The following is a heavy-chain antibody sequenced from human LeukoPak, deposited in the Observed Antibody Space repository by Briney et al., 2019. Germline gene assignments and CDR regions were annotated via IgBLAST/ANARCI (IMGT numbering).Heavy chain of an antibody. D-gene: IGHD3-10*01. J-gene: IGHJ5*02. V-gene: IGHV4-38-2*02. CDR2: IYHSGST. CDR3: ARGITMVRGVTWFDP. CDR1: GYSISSGYY. Sequence: PSETLSLTCTVSGYSISSGYYWGWIRQPPGKGLEWIGSIYHSGSTYYNPSLKSRVTISVDTSKNQFSLKLSSVTAADTAVYYCARGITMVRGVTWFDPWGQEPWSPSPQ.